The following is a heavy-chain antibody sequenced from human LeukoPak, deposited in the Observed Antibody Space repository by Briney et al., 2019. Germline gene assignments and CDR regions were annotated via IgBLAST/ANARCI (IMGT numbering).Heavy chain of an antibody. CDR1: GGSISSYY. V-gene: IGHV4-59*01. Sequence: SETLSLTCILSGGSISSYYSSWIRQPPGKGLEWIGYTYYSGSTNYNPSLKRRATISVDTSKNQFSLKLSAVTAADTAVYYCAREQGSVVDGWFDPWGQGTLVTVSS. J-gene: IGHJ5*02. CDR2: TYYSGST. D-gene: IGHD2-15*01. CDR3: AREQGSVVDGWFDP.